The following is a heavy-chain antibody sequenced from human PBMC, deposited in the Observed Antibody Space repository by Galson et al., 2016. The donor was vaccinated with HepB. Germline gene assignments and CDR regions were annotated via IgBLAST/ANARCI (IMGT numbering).Heavy chain of an antibody. Sequence: LSLTCTVSGGSISTYYWSWVRQPPGKGLEWIGDISDSGSTNYNPFLKSRVTISVDTSKNQFSLKLSSVTAADTAVYYCARVLRFLEWLEFDPWGQGTLVTVSS. CDR1: GGSISTYY. CDR2: ISDSGST. V-gene: IGHV4-59*01. J-gene: IGHJ5*02. D-gene: IGHD3-3*01. CDR3: ARVLRFLEWLEFDP.